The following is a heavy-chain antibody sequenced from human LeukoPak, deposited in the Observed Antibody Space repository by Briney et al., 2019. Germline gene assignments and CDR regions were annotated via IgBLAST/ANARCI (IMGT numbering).Heavy chain of an antibody. CDR2: ISYDGSNK. D-gene: IGHD1-7*01. CDR3: ARDKTDWNYYFDY. V-gene: IGHV3-30-3*01. CDR1: GFTFSSYA. Sequence: GGSLRLSCAASGFTFSSYAMHWVRQAPGKGLEWVAVISYDGSNKYYADSVKGRFTISRDNSKNTLYLQMNSLRAEDTAVCYCARDKTDWNYYFDYWGQGTLVTVSS. J-gene: IGHJ4*02.